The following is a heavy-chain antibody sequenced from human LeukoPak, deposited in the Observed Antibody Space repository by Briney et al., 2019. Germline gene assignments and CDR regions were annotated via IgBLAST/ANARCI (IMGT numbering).Heavy chain of an antibody. V-gene: IGHV1-18*01. CDR3: ARDHYDHVWGSYPTLIDY. J-gene: IGHJ4*02. Sequence: ASVKVSCKASGYTFTSYGISWVRQAPGQGLEWMGWISAYNGNTNYAQKLQGRVTMATDTSTSTAYMELRSLRSDDTAVYYCARDHYDHVWGSYPTLIDYWGQGTLVTVSS. CDR1: GYTFTSYG. CDR2: ISAYNGNT. D-gene: IGHD3-16*02.